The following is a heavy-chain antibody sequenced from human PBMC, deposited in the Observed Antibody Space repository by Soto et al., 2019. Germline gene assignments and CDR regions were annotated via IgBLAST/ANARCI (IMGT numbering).Heavy chain of an antibody. CDR1: GFTFSSYA. CDR3: AKFGMATTKRSPPYYIDY. D-gene: IGHD1-1*01. V-gene: IGHV3-23*01. J-gene: IGHJ4*02. CDR2: ISGSGVGT. Sequence: GSLRLSFAASGFTFSSYAMSWVRQAPGKGLEWVSSISGSGVGTYYADSVNGRFTFSRDNSKNTLYLQMNSLRAEDTAVYYCAKFGMATTKRSPPYYIDYWGQGALVTVSS.